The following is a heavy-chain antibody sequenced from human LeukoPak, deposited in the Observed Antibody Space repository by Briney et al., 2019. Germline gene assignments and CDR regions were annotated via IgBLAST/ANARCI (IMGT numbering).Heavy chain of an antibody. CDR1: GYSISNGYY. V-gene: IGHV4-38-2*02. Sequence: SETLSLTCTVSGYSISNGYYWSWIRQPPGKGLEWIGEINHSGSTNYNPSLKSRVTISVDTSKNQFSLKLSSVTDADTAVFYCARAHQYSLDYWDQGTLVTVSS. CDR3: ARAHQYSLDY. D-gene: IGHD5-12*01. CDR2: INHSGST. J-gene: IGHJ4*01.